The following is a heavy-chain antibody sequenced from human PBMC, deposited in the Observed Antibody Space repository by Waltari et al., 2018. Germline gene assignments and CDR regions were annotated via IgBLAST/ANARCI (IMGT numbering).Heavy chain of an antibody. CDR1: GFTLSNYG. D-gene: IGHD3-10*01. CDR3: AREGGNGSGTYTVGY. CDR2: IWYNGNNK. V-gene: IGHV3-33*01. J-gene: IGHJ4*02. Sequence: QVQLLESGGGVAQPGRSLRLSCAASGFTLSNYGMHWVRQAPGKGLEWVAVIWYNGNNKYYADSLRGRFTISRDNLNNMMYLEMNSLRADETAVYYCAREGGNGSGTYTVGYWGQGTLVTVSS.